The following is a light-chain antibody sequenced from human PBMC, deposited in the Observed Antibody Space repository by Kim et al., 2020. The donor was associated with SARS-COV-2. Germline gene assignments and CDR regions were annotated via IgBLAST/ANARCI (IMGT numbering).Light chain of an antibody. CDR1: QSISRW. V-gene: IGKV1-5*03. CDR2: EAS. CDR3: QQYRSYPP. J-gene: IGKJ4*01. Sequence: GDRVTITCRASQSISRWLVWYQQKPGKAPKLLLYEASVLASGAPSRFSGSGSGTEFTLTISSLQPDDSATYYCQQYRSYPPFGG.